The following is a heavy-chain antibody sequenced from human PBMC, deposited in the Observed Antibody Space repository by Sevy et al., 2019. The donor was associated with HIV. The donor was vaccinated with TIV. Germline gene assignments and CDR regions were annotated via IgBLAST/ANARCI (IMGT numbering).Heavy chain of an antibody. V-gene: IGHV3-23*01. J-gene: IGHJ3*02. CDR2: ISGSGGST. Sequence: GGSLRLSCAASGFTFSSYAMSWVRQAPGKGLEWVSAISGSGGSTYYADSVKGRFTISKDNSKNTLYLQMNSLRAEDTAVYYCAKGVIVGATGGDAFDIWGQGTMVTVSS. CDR3: AKGVIVGATGGDAFDI. D-gene: IGHD1-26*01. CDR1: GFTFSSYA.